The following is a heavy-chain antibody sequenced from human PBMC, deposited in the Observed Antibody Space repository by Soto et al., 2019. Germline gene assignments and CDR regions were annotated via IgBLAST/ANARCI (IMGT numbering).Heavy chain of an antibody. CDR2: IYYSGST. D-gene: IGHD3-22*01. CDR3: ARVGRLKYYYDSSGPEGFQH. J-gene: IGHJ1*01. Sequence: SETLSLTCTVSGGSISSGDYYWSWIRQPPGKGLEWIGYIYYSGSTYYNPSLKSRVTISVDTSKNQFSLKLSPVTAADTAVYYCARVGRLKYYYDSSGPEGFQHWGQGTLVTVSS. CDR1: GGSISSGDYY. V-gene: IGHV4-30-4*01.